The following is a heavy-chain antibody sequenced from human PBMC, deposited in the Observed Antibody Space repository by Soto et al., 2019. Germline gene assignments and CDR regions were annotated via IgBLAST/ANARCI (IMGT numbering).Heavy chain of an antibody. Sequence: VASVKVSCKVSGYTLTELSMHWVRQAPGKGLEWMGGFDPEDGETIYAQKFQGRVTMTEDTSTDTAYMELSSLRSEDTAVYYCAARAGSYFDWPKYYYYYYMDVWGKGTTVTVSS. V-gene: IGHV1-24*01. J-gene: IGHJ6*03. D-gene: IGHD3-9*01. CDR3: AARAGSYFDWPKYYYYYYMDV. CDR1: GYTLTELS. CDR2: FDPEDGET.